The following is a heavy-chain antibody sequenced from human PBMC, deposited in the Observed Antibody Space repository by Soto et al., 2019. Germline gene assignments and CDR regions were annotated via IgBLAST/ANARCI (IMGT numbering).Heavy chain of an antibody. D-gene: IGHD1-26*01. V-gene: IGHV1-2*02. CDR2: INPNSGGT. CDR1: GYTFTGYY. J-gene: IGHJ4*02. CDR3: AINRALGASGSYYGSYYFDY. Sequence: QVQLVQSGAGVKKPGASVKVSCKASGYTFTGYYMHWVRQAPGQGLEWMGWINPNSGGTNYAQKFQGRVTMTRDTSISTAYMELSRLRSDDTAVYYCAINRALGASGSYYGSYYFDYWGQGTLVTVSS.